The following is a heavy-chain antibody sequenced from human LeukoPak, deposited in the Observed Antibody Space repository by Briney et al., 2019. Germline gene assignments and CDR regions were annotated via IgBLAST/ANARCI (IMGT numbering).Heavy chain of an antibody. J-gene: IGHJ5*02. CDR1: GYTFTGYY. CDR3: ARAPLGYNWFDP. Sequence: GASVKVSCKASGYTFTGYYMHWVRQAPGQGLEWMGRINPNSGGTNYAQKFQGRVTMTKDTSISTGYMDLSRLRSDDTAVYYCARAPLGYNWFDPWGQGTLVTVSS. CDR2: INPNSGGT. V-gene: IGHV1-2*06. D-gene: IGHD3-10*01.